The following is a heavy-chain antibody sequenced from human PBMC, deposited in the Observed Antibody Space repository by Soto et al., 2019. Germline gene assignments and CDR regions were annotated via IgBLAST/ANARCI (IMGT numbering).Heavy chain of an antibody. CDR3: VRHFYDYGDYVGYYFDY. J-gene: IGHJ4*02. Sequence: SETLSLTRTVSGGSISSYYWSWIRQPPGKGLEWIGYIYYSGSTNYNPSLKSRVTISVDTSKNQFSLKLSSVTAADTAVYYCVRHFYDYGDYVGYYFDYWGQGTLVTVSS. CDR2: IYYSGST. V-gene: IGHV4-59*08. D-gene: IGHD4-17*01. CDR1: GGSISSYY.